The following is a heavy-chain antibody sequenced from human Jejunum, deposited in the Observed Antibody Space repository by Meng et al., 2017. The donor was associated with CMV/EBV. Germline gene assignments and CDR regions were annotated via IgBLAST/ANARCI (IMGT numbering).Heavy chain of an antibody. J-gene: IGHJ5*02. Sequence: LKISCAASGFTFTNSWMHWVRQAPGKGLVWASRIKSDGGTTYADFVKGRFTISRDNAKNTLYLQMNSLRPDDTAVYYCVRDTSSWPWGQGTLVTVSS. CDR1: GFTFTNSW. CDR2: IKSDGGT. CDR3: VRDTSSWP. D-gene: IGHD6-13*01. V-gene: IGHV3-74*01.